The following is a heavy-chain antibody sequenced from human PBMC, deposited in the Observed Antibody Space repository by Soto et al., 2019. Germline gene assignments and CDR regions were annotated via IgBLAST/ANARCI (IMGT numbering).Heavy chain of an antibody. CDR3: AREVYNWNDYGYYFDY. CDR2: IYYSGST. J-gene: IGHJ4*02. Sequence: SETLSLTCTVSGGSISSGGYYWSWIRQHPGKGLEWIGYIYYSGSTYYNPSLKSRVTISVDTSKNQFSLKLSSVTAADTAVYYCAREVYNWNDYGYYFDYWGQGTLVTVSS. V-gene: IGHV4-31*03. CDR1: GGSISSGGYY. D-gene: IGHD1-20*01.